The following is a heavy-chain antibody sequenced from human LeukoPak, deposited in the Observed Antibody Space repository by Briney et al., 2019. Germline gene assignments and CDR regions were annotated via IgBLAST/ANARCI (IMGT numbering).Heavy chain of an antibody. CDR3: AKDMHYLATPTTYYYYYMDV. J-gene: IGHJ6*03. CDR2: ITGSGGDT. Sequence: PGGSLRLSCAASRFTFSTYAMSWVRQAPGKGLERVSGITGSGGDTYYADSVKGRFTISRDNSKNTLYLQMNTLRAEDTAVYYCAKDMHYLATPTTYYYYYMDVWGKGTTVTVSS. D-gene: IGHD1/OR15-1a*01. CDR1: RFTFSTYA. V-gene: IGHV3-23*01.